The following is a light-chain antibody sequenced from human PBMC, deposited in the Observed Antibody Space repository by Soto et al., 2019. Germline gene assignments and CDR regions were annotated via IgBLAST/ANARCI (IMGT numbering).Light chain of an antibody. CDR1: QSIRSD. V-gene: IGKV3D-15*01. CDR2: DAS. J-gene: IGKJ1*01. Sequence: VTTQSPATVSMSTGESATLSCRASQSIRSDLARYQQKPGQAPRLLIYDASTRAPGSPASFSGSGSGTEFTLTIISWLYAEYATSYYRQYYNRSPWTFGQGTKVDIK. CDR3: RQYYNRSPWT.